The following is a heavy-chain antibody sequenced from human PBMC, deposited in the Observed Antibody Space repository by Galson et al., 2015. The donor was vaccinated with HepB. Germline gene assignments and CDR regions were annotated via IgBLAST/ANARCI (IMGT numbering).Heavy chain of an antibody. Sequence: SLRLSCAASGFTFSSYAMSWVRQAPGKGLEWVSAISGSGGSTYDADSVKGRFTISRDNSKNTLYLQMNSLRAEDTAVYYCAKHSTIFGVADFDYWGQGTLVTVSS. CDR1: GFTFSSYA. D-gene: IGHD3-3*01. J-gene: IGHJ4*02. V-gene: IGHV3-23*01. CDR3: AKHSTIFGVADFDY. CDR2: ISGSGGST.